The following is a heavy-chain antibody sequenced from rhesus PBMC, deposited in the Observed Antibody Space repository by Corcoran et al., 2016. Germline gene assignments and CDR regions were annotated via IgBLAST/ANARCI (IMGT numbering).Heavy chain of an antibody. V-gene: IGHV3-37*01. D-gene: IGHD5-36*02. CDR3: AREDSYSYFDY. Sequence: EVQLVESGGGLVQPGGSLRLSCAASGFTFSDHYLDWVRQAPGKGLEWVSRISGRSTSTYYPDSVKGRFTISRDNAKNTLYLQMNSPRAEDTAVYYCAREDSYSYFDYWGQGVLVTVSS. CDR2: ISGRSTST. CDR1: GFTFSDHY. J-gene: IGHJ4*01.